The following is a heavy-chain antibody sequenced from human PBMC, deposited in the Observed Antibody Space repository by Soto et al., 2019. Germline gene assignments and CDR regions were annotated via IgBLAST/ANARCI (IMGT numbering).Heavy chain of an antibody. Sequence: QVQLVPSGAEVKKPGASVKVSCKASGYTFTTYYMHWVRQAPGQGLEWMGIISPDGGRTGYAQKFQGRVTMTRDTSTSTVYMELSSLRSEDTAVYYCATRDPGHYWGQGTLVTVSS. CDR1: GYTFTTYY. CDR2: ISPDGGRT. J-gene: IGHJ4*02. V-gene: IGHV1-46*01. CDR3: ATRDPGHY.